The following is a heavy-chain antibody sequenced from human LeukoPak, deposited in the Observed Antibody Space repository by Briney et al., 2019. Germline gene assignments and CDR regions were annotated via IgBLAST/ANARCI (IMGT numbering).Heavy chain of an antibody. CDR3: ARVSYYDSSGYYYGYAFDI. D-gene: IGHD3-22*01. CDR1: GFTFDDYA. CDR2: ISWNSGSI. V-gene: IGHV3-9*01. Sequence: TGGSLRLSCAASGFTFDDYAMHWVRQAPGKGLEWVSGISWNSGSIGYADSVKGRFTISRDNAKNSLYLQMNSLRAEDTAVYYCARVSYYDSSGYYYGYAFDIWGQGTMVTVSS. J-gene: IGHJ3*02.